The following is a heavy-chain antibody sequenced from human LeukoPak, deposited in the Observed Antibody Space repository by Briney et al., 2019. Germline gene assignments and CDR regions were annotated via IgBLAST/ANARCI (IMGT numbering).Heavy chain of an antibody. CDR2: ISTYNGNT. V-gene: IGHV1-18*01. Sequence: GASVKVSCKASGYTFTTYGISWVRQAPGQGLEWMGWISTYNGNTNFAQKFQGRVTMTTDTSTSTAYMELSSLRSEDTAVYYCAARNTYVDYWGQGTLVTVSS. D-gene: IGHD1-14*01. J-gene: IGHJ4*02. CDR1: GYTFTTYG. CDR3: AARNTYVDY.